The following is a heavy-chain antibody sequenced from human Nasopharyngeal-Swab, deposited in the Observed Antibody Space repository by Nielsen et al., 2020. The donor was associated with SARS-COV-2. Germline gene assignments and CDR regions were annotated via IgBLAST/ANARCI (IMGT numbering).Heavy chain of an antibody. CDR2: IIPILGIA. CDR3: ARAAILFGMDV. V-gene: IGHV1-69*04. Sequence: WVRQAPGQGLEWMGRIIPILGIANYAQKFQGRVTITADKSTSTAYMELSSLRFEDTAVYYCARAAILFGMDVWGQGTTVTVSS. J-gene: IGHJ6*02. D-gene: IGHD3-3*01.